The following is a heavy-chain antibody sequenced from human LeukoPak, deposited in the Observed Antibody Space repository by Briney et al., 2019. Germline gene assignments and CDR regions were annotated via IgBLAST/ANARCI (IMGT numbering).Heavy chain of an antibody. Sequence: GGSPRLSCAASGFIFRSYWMVWVRQAPGKGLEWVAVIWYDGSNKYYADSVKGRFTISRDNSKNTLYLQMNSLRAEDTAVYYCAKDRRSTSRRDYYYYMDVWGKGTTVTVSS. J-gene: IGHJ6*03. CDR1: GFIFRSYW. V-gene: IGHV3-33*06. D-gene: IGHD2-2*01. CDR2: IWYDGSNK. CDR3: AKDRRSTSRRDYYYYMDV.